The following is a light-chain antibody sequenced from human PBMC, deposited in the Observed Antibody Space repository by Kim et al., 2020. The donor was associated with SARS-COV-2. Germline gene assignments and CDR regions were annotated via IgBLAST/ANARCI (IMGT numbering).Light chain of an antibody. Sequence: ATGKTARITCGGNNIGSKSVHWYQQKPGQAPVLVIYYDSDRPSGIPERFSGSNSGNTATLTISRVEAGDKADYYCQVWDSSSDHWVFGGGTKLTVL. CDR3: QVWDSSSDHWV. J-gene: IGLJ3*02. CDR2: YDS. CDR1: NIGSKS. V-gene: IGLV3-21*04.